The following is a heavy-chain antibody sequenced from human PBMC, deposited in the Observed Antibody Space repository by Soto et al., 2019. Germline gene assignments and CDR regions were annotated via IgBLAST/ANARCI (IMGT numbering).Heavy chain of an antibody. J-gene: IGHJ4*02. V-gene: IGHV4-59*01. CDR1: GGSISSFY. CDR3: AREDFWSGCDH. CDR2: ILHSGST. Sequence: SETLSLTCTISGGSISSFYWSWIRQPPGKGLEWIGYILHSGSTNYNPSLESRVTISLDASKNQFSLKLSSVTAADTAVYFCAREDFWSGCDHWGQGPQVTVPQ. D-gene: IGHD3-3*01.